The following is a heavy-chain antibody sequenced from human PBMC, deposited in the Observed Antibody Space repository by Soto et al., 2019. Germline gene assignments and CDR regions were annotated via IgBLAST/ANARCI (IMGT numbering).Heavy chain of an antibody. J-gene: IGHJ4*02. CDR3: AGARGNDWYEDY. D-gene: IGHD1-1*01. Sequence: EVQLVESGGGLVKPGGSLRLSCAASGFTFSSYSFNWVRQAPGKGLEWVSIITPTSTFISYADSVRGRFTISRDNAKNSLYLQMDSLGAGDTAVYYCAGARGNDWYEDYWGQGTLVTVSS. CDR2: ITPTSTFI. CDR1: GFTFSSYS. V-gene: IGHV3-21*06.